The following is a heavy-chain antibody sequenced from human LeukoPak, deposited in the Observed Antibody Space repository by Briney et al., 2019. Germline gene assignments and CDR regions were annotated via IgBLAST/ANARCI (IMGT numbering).Heavy chain of an antibody. V-gene: IGHV3-23*01. CDR3: ATHYYGSGSYTPSGY. D-gene: IGHD3-10*01. J-gene: IGHJ4*02. CDR2: ISGSGGST. Sequence: GGSLRLSCAASGFTFSSYAMSWVRQAPGKGLEWVSAISGSGGSTYYADSVKGRFTISRDNSKNTLYLQMNSLRAEDTAGYYCATHYYGSGSYTPSGYWGQGTLVTVSS. CDR1: GFTFSSYA.